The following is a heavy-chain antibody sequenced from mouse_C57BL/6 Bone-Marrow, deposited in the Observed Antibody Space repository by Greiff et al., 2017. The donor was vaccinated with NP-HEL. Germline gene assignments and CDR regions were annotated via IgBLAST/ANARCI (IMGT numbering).Heavy chain of an antibody. CDR3: ARHYYSNYFDY. CDR2: ISSGGSYT. V-gene: IGHV5-6*01. J-gene: IGHJ2*01. D-gene: IGHD2-5*01. CDR1: GFTFSSYG. Sequence: EVQLVESGGDLVKPGGSLKLSCAASGFTFSSYGMSWVRQTPDKRLEWVATISSGGSYTYYPYSVKGRFTISRDNAKNTLYLQMSSLKSEDTAMYYCARHYYSNYFDYWGQGTTLTVSS.